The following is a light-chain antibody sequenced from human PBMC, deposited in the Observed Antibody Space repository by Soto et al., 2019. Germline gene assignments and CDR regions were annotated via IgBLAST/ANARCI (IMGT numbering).Light chain of an antibody. J-gene: IGLJ1*01. CDR3: CSYAGSSYV. CDR2: EAS. CDR1: SSDVGSYNL. V-gene: IGLV2-23*01. Sequence: QSVLTQPASVSGSPGQSITISCTGTSSDVGSYNLVSWYQQHPGKAPKLMIYEASKRPSGVSNRVSGSKSGNTASLTISGLQAEDESDYYCCSYAGSSYVFGTGTKVTVL.